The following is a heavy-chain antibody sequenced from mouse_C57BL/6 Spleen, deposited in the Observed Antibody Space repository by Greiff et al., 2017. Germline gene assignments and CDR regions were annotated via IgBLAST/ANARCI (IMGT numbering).Heavy chain of an antibody. D-gene: IGHD2-4*01. CDR2: IHPNSGST. J-gene: IGHJ3*01. Sequence: VQLQQPGAELVKPGASVKLSCTASGYTFPSYWMHWVKQRPGQGLEWIGMIHPNSGSTNYNEKFKSKDTLTVDKSSSTAYMQLSSLTSEDSAVYYCARSAIYYDYDGEAWFAYWGQGTLVTVSA. V-gene: IGHV1-64*01. CDR1: GYTFPSYW. CDR3: ARSAIYYDYDGEAWFAY.